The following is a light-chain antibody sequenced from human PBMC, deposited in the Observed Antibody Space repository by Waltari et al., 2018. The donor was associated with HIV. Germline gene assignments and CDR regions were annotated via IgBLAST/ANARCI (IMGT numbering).Light chain of an antibody. CDR2: GAS. J-gene: IGKJ3*01. CDR1: QSISSSY. V-gene: IGKV3-20*01. CDR3: QQHGRSPPIT. Sequence: EIVLTQSPGTLSLSPGERATLSCRASQSISSSYLAWYQQKPGQPPRLLIYGASSRATGIPDRFSGSGSGTHFILTISRLEPEDFAVYYCQQHGRSPPITFGPGTKVDI.